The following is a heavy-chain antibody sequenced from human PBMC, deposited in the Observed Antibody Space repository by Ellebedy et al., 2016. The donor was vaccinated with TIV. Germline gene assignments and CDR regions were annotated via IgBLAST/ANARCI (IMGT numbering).Heavy chain of an antibody. CDR1: GGSVSSSTYY. Sequence: MPSETLSLTCTVSGGSVSSSTYYRGWVRQPPGKGLEWLGSVHYSGSTYYNPSPGSRVTISADTSKNQFSLNLTSVTAADTAVYYCARNDDSWSGYFDYWGQGNLVTVSS. V-gene: IGHV4-39*07. CDR2: VHYSGST. CDR3: ARNDDSWSGYFDY. D-gene: IGHD3-3*01. J-gene: IGHJ4*02.